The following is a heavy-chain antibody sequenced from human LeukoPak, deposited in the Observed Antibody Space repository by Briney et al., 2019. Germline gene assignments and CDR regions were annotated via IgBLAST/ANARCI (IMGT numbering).Heavy chain of an antibody. V-gene: IGHV1-2*02. D-gene: IGHD5-12*01. Sequence: ASVKVSCKASGYTFTGYYIHWVRQAPGQGLEWMGWINPNSGGTNYTQKFQGRVTMTRDTSISTAYMELSRLRSDDTAVYYCARHRKIVATMEYWGQGTLVTVSS. CDR3: ARHRKIVATMEY. J-gene: IGHJ4*02. CDR1: GYTFTGYY. CDR2: INPNSGGT.